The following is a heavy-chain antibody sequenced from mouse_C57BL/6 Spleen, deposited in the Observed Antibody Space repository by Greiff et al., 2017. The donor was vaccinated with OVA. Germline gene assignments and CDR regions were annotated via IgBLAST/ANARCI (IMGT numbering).Heavy chain of an antibody. CDR2: INPNYGTT. D-gene: IGHD1-1*01. Sequence: VQLQQSGPELVKPGASVKISCKASGYSFTDYNMNWVKQSNGKSLEWIGVINPNYGTTRYNQKFKGKATLTVDQSSSTADMHLNSLASYDAAVYYCARVGSSGYYFDYWGQGTTLTGSS. J-gene: IGHJ2*01. V-gene: IGHV1-39*01. CDR1: GYSFTDYN. CDR3: ARVGSSGYYFDY.